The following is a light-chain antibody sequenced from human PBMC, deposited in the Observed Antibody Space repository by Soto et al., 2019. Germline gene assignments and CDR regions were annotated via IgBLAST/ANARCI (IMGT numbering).Light chain of an antibody. J-gene: IGKJ4*01. CDR3: QQRSTWPFLT. V-gene: IGKV3-11*01. Sequence: VLTQSPATLSLSPGERATLSCRASQTVSRYLAWYQQKPGQAPRLLIYYASNRAAGIPARFSGSGSGTDYTLNIGRLEPENFAVYYCQQRSTWPFLTFGGGTKVEI. CDR2: YAS. CDR1: QTVSRY.